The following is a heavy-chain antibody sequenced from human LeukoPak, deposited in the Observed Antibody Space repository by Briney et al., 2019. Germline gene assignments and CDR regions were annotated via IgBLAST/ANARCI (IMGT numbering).Heavy chain of an antibody. J-gene: IGHJ2*01. D-gene: IGHD1-26*01. V-gene: IGHV3-30*18. Sequence: GGSLRLSCAASGFTFSDYYMSWIRQAPGKGLEWVAVISYDGSNKYYADSVKGRFTISRDNSKNTLYLQMNSLRAEDTAIYYCAKDFGGSDYDWYFDLWGRGTVVTVSS. CDR2: ISYDGSNK. CDR3: AKDFGGSDYDWYFDL. CDR1: GFTFSDYY.